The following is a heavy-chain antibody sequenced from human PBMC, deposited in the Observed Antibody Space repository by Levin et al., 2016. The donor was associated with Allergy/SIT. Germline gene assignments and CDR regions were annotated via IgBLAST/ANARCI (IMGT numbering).Heavy chain of an antibody. D-gene: IGHD6-6*01. J-gene: IGHJ2*01. CDR3: ARALSRAARNYWYFDL. Sequence: GGSLRLSCAASGFTVSSNYMSWVRQAPGKGLEWVSVIYSGGSTYYADSVKGRFTISRDNSKNTLYLQMNSLRAEDTAVYYCARALSRAARNYWYFDLWGRGTLVTVSS. CDR2: IYSGGST. CDR1: GFTVSSNY. V-gene: IGHV3-66*01.